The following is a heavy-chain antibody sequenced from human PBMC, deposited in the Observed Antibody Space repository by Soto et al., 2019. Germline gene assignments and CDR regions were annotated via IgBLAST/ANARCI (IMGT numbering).Heavy chain of an antibody. CDR3: AQDHSTTTVTAVGY. J-gene: IGHJ4*02. CDR2: ISYHGSDK. CDR1: GFTFSNYG. Sequence: QVQLVESGGGVVQPGRSLRLSCAASGFTFSNYGMHLVRQAPGKGLEWVAVISYHGSDKYYADSVKGRFTISRDNSNNTLYLQMDSLRAEDTAVYYCAQDHSTTTVTAVGYWGQGTLVTVSS. D-gene: IGHD4-17*01. V-gene: IGHV3-30*18.